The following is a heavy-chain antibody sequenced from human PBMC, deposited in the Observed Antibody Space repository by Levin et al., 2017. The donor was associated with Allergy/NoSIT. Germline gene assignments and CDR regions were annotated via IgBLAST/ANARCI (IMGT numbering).Heavy chain of an antibody. D-gene: IGHD4-17*01. CDR2: MNPNSGNT. CDR3: ARAQTGAYDYGDYEAFDI. V-gene: IGHV1-8*01. J-gene: IGHJ3*02. Sequence: GESLKISCKASGYTFTSYDINWVRQATGQGLEWMGWMNPNSGNTGYAQKFQGRVTMTRNTSISTAYMELSSLRSEDTAVYYCARAQTGAYDYGDYEAFDIWGQGTMVTVSA. CDR1: GYTFTSYD.